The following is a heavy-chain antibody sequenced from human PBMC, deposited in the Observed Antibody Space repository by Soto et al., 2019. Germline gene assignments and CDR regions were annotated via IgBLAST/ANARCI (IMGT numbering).Heavy chain of an antibody. J-gene: IGHJ4*02. D-gene: IGHD3-3*01. CDR1: GFTFSSYG. V-gene: IGHV3-33*01. CDR3: ARGYDFWSGYWALLRLNYFYY. CDR2: IWYDGSNK. Sequence: GSRRLSFAASGFTFSSYGMHWVRHAPVKGLGWVAVIWYDGSNKYYADSVKGRFTISRDNSKNTLYLQMNSLRAEDTAVYYCARGYDFWSGYWALLRLNYFYYWGPVSLVTF.